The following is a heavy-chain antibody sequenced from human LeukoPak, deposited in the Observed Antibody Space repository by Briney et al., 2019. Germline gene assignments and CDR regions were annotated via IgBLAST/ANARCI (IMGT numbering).Heavy chain of an antibody. V-gene: IGHV3-74*01. J-gene: IGHJ4*02. CDR2: IRGDGTKT. CDR3: ARDGTASIPNDF. CDR1: GFTLNDYW. D-gene: IGHD1-26*01. Sequence: PGGSLRLSCAASGFTLNDYWIHWVRQAPRKGLFWVSGIRGDGTKTVYADSAKGRFTVSRDNAKDAVFLQINSLRAEDTAVYYCARDGTASIPNDFWGQGTLVTVSS.